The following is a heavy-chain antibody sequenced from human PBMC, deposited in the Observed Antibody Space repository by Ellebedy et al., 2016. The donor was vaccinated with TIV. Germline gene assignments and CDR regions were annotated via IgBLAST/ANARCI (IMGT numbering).Heavy chain of an antibody. CDR1: GFTFSVYR. J-gene: IGHJ4*02. CDR2: MTSDTGPI. V-gene: IGHV3-48*02. D-gene: IGHD2-21*01. CDR3: ARSVQFRFDY. Sequence: GESLKISCAASGFTFSVYRMNSVRQAPGKGLEWVAYMTSDTGPIKYADSVQGRFTISRDNAKNSLYLQMNSLRDEDTAVYFCARSVQFRFDYWGQGTLVTVSS.